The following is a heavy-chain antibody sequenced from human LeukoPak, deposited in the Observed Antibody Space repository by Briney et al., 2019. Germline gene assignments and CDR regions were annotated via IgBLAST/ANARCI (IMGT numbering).Heavy chain of an antibody. D-gene: IGHD3-16*02. CDR1: GGSISSYY. CDR3: ARVGGGITFGGVIVYFDY. Sequence: SETLSLTCTVSGGSISSYYWSWIRQPPGKGLEWIGYIYYSGSTNYNPSLKSRVTISVDTSKNQFSLKLSSVTAADTAVYYCARVGGGITFGGVIVYFDYWGQGTLVTVSS. J-gene: IGHJ4*02. CDR2: IYYSGST. V-gene: IGHV4-59*01.